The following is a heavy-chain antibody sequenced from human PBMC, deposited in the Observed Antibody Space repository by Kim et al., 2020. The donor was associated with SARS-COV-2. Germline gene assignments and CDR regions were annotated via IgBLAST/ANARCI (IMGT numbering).Heavy chain of an antibody. D-gene: IGHD6-13*01. V-gene: IGHV1-69*01. CDR3: ARTPGIAAAGSDY. J-gene: IGHJ4*02. Sequence: NYAQKFQGRVTVTAAEATSTAYMELGSLRSEDTAVYYCARTPGIAAAGSDYWGQGTLVTVSS.